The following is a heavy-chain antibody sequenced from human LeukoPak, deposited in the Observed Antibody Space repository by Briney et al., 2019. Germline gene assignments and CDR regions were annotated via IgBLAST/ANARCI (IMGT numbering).Heavy chain of an antibody. V-gene: IGHV3-7*01. CDR1: GFTFSSYW. CDR2: IKQDGSEK. CDR3: ARDLTYYDFWSGYYTGYYYYYYMDV. D-gene: IGHD3-3*01. J-gene: IGHJ6*03. Sequence: GGSLRLSCAASGFTFSSYWMSWVRQAPGKGLEWVANIKQDGSEKYYVDSVKGRFTISRDNAKNSLYLQMNSLRAEDTAVYYYARDLTYYDFWSGYYTGYYYYYYMDVWGKGTTVTVSS.